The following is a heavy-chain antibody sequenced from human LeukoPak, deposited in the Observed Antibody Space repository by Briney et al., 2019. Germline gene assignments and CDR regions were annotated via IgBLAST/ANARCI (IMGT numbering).Heavy chain of an antibody. CDR3: AKDRPNFHENSGHYYRRDGDS. J-gene: IGHJ5*01. CDR2: MCGTAGCT. V-gene: IGHV3-23*01. Sequence: GGSLRCSCQASGFTVYMYAMSWVRQAPGKGLEWVASMCGTAGCTFYPDSVKGRFTISRDNSKNVLYLRMNSLTAEDTAIYYCAKDRPNFHENSGHYYRRDGDSWGQGTLVTVSS. CDR1: GFTVYMYA. D-gene: IGHD3-22*01.